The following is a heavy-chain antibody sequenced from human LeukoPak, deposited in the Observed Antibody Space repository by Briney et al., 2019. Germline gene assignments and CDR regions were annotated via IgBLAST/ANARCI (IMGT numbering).Heavy chain of an antibody. J-gene: IGHJ4*02. CDR3: ARHSLPQRTYYDFWSGYYGKGVFDY. CDR2: INHSGST. CDR1: GGSFSGYY. D-gene: IGHD3-3*01. V-gene: IGHV4-34*01. Sequence: ETLSLTCAVYGGSFSGYYWSWIRQPPGKGLEWIGEINHSGSTNYNPSLKSRVTISVDTSKNQFSLKLSSVTAADTAVYYCARHSLPQRTYYDFWSGYYGKGVFDYWGQGTLVTVSS.